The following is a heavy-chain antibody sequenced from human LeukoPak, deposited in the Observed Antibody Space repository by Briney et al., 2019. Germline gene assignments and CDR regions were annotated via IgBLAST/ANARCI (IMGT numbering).Heavy chain of an antibody. Sequence: ASVKVSCKASGYTFTGYYMHWVRQAPGQGLEWMGWINPNSGGTNYAQKFQGRVTMTRDTSISTAYMELSRLRSDDTAVYYCARTLLYCSGGSCYGYYFDYWGQGTLVTASS. J-gene: IGHJ4*02. CDR1: GYTFTGYY. CDR3: ARTLLYCSGGSCYGYYFDY. V-gene: IGHV1-2*02. D-gene: IGHD2-15*01. CDR2: INPNSGGT.